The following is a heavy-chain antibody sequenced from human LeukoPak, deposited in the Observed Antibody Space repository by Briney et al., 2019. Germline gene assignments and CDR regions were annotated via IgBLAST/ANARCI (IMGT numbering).Heavy chain of an antibody. D-gene: IGHD1-1*01. CDR1: GYTLTELS. V-gene: IGHV1-24*01. Sequence: ASVKVSCKVSGYTLTELSMHWVRQAPGKGLEWMGGFDPEDGETIYAQKFQGWVTMTRDTSISTAYMELSRLRSDDTAVYYCARAGAGTRYYFDYWGQGTLVTVSS. CDR2: FDPEDGET. CDR3: ARAGAGTRYYFDY. J-gene: IGHJ4*02.